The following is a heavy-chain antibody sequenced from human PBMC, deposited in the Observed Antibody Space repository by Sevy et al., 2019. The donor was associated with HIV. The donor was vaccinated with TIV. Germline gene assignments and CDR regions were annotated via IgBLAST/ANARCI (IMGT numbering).Heavy chain of an antibody. J-gene: IGHJ3*02. Sequence: GGSLRLSCAASGFTFSSYGMHWVRQAPGKGLEWVAVIWYDGSNKYYADSVKGRFTISRDNSKNTLYLQMNSLRAEDTAVYYCARPYSSIWYTLYAFDIWGQGTMVTVSS. D-gene: IGHD6-13*01. CDR2: IWYDGSNK. CDR3: ARPYSSIWYTLYAFDI. CDR1: GFTFSSYG. V-gene: IGHV3-33*01.